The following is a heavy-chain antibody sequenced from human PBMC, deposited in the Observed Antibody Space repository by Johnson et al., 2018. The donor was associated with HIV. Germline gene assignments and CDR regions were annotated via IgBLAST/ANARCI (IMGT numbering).Heavy chain of an antibody. Sequence: QVQLVESGGGLIQPGGSLRLSCAASGFTFDDYAMHWVRQAPGKGLEWVAVISYDGGNKYYADSVQGRFTIARDNAKNSLYLQMTSLRAEDTAVYYCVREGGRGYSGYDAFDIWGQGTMVTVSS. CDR2: ISYDGGNK. CDR1: GFTFDDYA. CDR3: VREGGRGYSGYDAFDI. D-gene: IGHD5-12*01. J-gene: IGHJ3*02. V-gene: IGHV3-30-3*01.